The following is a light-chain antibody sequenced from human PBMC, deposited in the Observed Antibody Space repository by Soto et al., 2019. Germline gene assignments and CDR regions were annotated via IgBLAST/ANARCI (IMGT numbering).Light chain of an antibody. CDR1: QSVSSN. CDR3: QQRSVWPWT. Sequence: EIVMTQSPATLSVSPGERVTLSCRASQSVSSNLAWYQQKPGQAPRLLIYGASTRATGIPARFSGSGSGTEFTLTISSLEPEDFAVYYCQQRSVWPWTFGQGTKVDIK. J-gene: IGKJ1*01. CDR2: GAS. V-gene: IGKV3-15*01.